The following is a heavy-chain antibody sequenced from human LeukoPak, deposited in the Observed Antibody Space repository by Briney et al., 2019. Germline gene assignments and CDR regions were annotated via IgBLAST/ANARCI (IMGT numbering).Heavy chain of an antibody. CDR3: AKGGYNWNYLDAFDI. D-gene: IGHD1-7*01. V-gene: IGHV3-23*01. CDR2: ISGNAGST. CDR1: GFTLSSYA. Sequence: GGSLRLSCAASGFTLSSYAMSWVRQAPGKGLEWVSLISGNAGSTYYADSVKGRFTISRDNSKNTLYLQMNSLRAEDTAVYYCAKGGYNWNYLDAFDIWGQGTMVTVSS. J-gene: IGHJ3*02.